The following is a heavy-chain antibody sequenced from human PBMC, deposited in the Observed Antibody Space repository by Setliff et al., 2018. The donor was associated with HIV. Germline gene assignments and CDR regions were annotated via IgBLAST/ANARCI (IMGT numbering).Heavy chain of an antibody. J-gene: IGHJ4*02. Sequence: ASVKVSCKASGYTFTSYDINWVRQATGQGLEWMGAMKPSSDATFDAQKTQDRVTMTRDTSTNTVYMELSSLSSEDTAVYYCVRERAGGLFDYWGQGTLVTVSS. D-gene: IGHD3-10*01. CDR1: GYTFTSYD. V-gene: IGHV1-8*02. CDR3: VRERAGGLFDY. CDR2: MKPSSDAT.